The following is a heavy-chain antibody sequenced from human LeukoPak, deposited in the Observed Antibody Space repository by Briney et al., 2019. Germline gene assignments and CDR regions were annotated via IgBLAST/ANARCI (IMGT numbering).Heavy chain of an antibody. V-gene: IGHV4-34*01. CDR1: GASFSSYS. CDR3: ARAFSGFWEFDF. D-gene: IGHD3-3*01. CDR2: INFTGNTETGTT. Sequence: SETLSLTCAVSGASFSSYSWNWIRQLPGADLEWIAEINFTGNTETGTTSYSPSLKSRVTISADTSTNQLSLHLRSATVADTGVYFCARAFSGFWEFDFWGQGTLVTVSS. J-gene: IGHJ4*02.